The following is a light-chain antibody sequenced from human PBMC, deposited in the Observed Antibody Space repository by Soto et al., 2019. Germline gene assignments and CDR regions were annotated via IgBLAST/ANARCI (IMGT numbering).Light chain of an antibody. CDR1: QSVSSN. Sequence: EIVITQSPATLSVSPGERATLSCWASQSVSSNLAWYQQKPGQAPRLLIYGASTRATGIPARFSGSGSGTDFTLSISSLQSEDFAVYYCQQYTNWPRTFGQGTKVDIK. CDR2: GAS. J-gene: IGKJ1*01. V-gene: IGKV3-15*01. CDR3: QQYTNWPRT.